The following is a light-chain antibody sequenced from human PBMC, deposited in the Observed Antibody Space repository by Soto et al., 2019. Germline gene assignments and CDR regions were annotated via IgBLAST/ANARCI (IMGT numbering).Light chain of an antibody. CDR1: SSDVGNYNY. J-gene: IGLJ1*01. CDR3: CSYAGSFTYV. Sequence: QSLLAQPRSVSGSPGQSVTISCTGTSSDVGNYNYVSWYQQHPGKAPKLIIYDVSKRPSGVHDRFSGSKSGNTASLTISGLRADDEADYYCCSYAGSFTYVFGTGTKVTVL. CDR2: DVS. V-gene: IGLV2-11*01.